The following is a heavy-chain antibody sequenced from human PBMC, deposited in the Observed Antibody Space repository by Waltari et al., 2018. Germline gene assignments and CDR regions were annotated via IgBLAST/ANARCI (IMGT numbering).Heavy chain of an antibody. V-gene: IGHV4-38-2*01. CDR3: ARQWLYINSFFDF. CDR2: VYYAGTT. Sequence: QVQLQESGPGLVKPSETLSLTCAVSHYSISSGYYWAWIRQSPGRGLEWIGCVYYAGTTYYNPSLKSRVTISVDTSKNQFSLTLNSVTAAETAIYYCARQWLYINSFFDFWGQGSPVTVSS. J-gene: IGHJ4*02. D-gene: IGHD2-2*02. CDR1: HYSISSGYY.